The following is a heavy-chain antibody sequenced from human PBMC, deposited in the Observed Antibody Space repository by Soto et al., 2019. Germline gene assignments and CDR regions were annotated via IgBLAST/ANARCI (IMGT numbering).Heavy chain of an antibody. CDR3: TRRSSPHWGGGYYYYGMDV. J-gene: IGHJ6*02. CDR2: IRSKAYGGTT. CDR1: GFTFGDYA. D-gene: IGHD2-2*01. V-gene: IGHV3-49*04. Sequence: PGGSLRLSCTASGFTFGDYAMSWVRQAPGKGLEWVGFIRSKAYGGTTEYAASVKGRFTISRDDSKSIAYLQMNSLKTEDTAVYYCTRRSSPHWGGGYYYYGMDVWGQGTTVTVSS.